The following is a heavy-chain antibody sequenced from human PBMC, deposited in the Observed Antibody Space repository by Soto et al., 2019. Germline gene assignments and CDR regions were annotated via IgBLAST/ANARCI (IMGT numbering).Heavy chain of an antibody. D-gene: IGHD3-10*01. CDR3: ARVRTTLDFYYYYMDV. V-gene: IGHV4-59*08. Sequence: QVQLQESGPGLVKPSETLSLTCTVSGDSISDDYWTWIRQPPGKALEGIGYVYYSGSTSYNPSFKSRVTIAVDTSKTQFSLKLNSVTAADTAVYYCARVRTTLDFYYYYMDVWGIGTTVTVSS. J-gene: IGHJ6*03. CDR1: GDSISDDY. CDR2: VYYSGST.